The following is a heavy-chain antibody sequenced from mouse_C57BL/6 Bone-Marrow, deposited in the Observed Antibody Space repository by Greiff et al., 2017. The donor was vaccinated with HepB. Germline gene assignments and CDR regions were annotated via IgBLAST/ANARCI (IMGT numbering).Heavy chain of an antibody. J-gene: IGHJ3*01. CDR3: TAGLGFAY. Sequence: EVKVEESGGGLVQPGGSMKLSCVASGFTFSNYWMNWVRQSPEKGLEWVAQIRLKSDNYATHYAESVKGRFTISRDDSKSSVYLQMNNLRAEDTGIYYCTAGLGFAYWGQGTLVTVSA. CDR1: GFTFSNYW. V-gene: IGHV6-3*01. CDR2: IRLKSDNYAT. D-gene: IGHD2-13*01.